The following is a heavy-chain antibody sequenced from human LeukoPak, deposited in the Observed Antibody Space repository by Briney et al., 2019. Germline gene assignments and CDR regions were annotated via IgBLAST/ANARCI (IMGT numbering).Heavy chain of an antibody. Sequence: PSETLSLTCAVYGGPFSGYYWSWIRQPPGKGLEWIGEINHSGSTNYNPSLKSRVTISVDTSKNQFSLKLSSVTAADTAVYYCARGRRYCSSTSCYTNWFDPWGQGTPVTVSS. D-gene: IGHD2-2*02. CDR3: ARGRRYCSSTSCYTNWFDP. CDR1: GGPFSGYY. V-gene: IGHV4-34*01. CDR2: INHSGST. J-gene: IGHJ5*02.